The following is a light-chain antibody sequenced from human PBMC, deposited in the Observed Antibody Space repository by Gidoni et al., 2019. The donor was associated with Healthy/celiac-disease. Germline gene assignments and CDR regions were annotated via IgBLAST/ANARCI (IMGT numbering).Light chain of an antibody. CDR3: MQALQTPR. J-gene: IGKJ3*01. V-gene: IGKV2-28*01. CDR1: QSLLHSNGYNY. CDR2: LGS. Sequence: DIVMTQSPLSLPVTPGEPASISCRSSQSLLHSNGYNYLDWYLQKPGQSPQLLIYLGSNRASGVPDRFSGSGSGTDFTLKISRLEAEDVGVYYCMQALQTPRFGPGTKVDIK.